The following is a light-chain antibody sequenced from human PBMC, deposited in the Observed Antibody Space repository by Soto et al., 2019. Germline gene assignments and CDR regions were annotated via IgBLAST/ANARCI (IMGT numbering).Light chain of an antibody. Sequence: DIQRTQSPSTLSASVGGRVTIACRSSQSISSWLAWYQQKPGKAPKLLIYKASSLESGVPSRFSGSGSGTEFTLTISSLQPDDFATYYCQHYNSYSEAFGQGTKVDIK. CDR2: KAS. CDR1: QSISSW. CDR3: QHYNSYSEA. J-gene: IGKJ1*01. V-gene: IGKV1-5*03.